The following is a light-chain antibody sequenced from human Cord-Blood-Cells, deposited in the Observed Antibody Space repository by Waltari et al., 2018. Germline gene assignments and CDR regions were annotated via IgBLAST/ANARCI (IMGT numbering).Light chain of an antibody. V-gene: IGLV1-36*01. CDR3: AAWDDSLNGRV. J-gene: IGLJ3*02. CDR2: YDD. Sequence: QSVLTQPPSVSEAPRQRVTISCSGSSSNIGNNAVNWYQQLPGKAPKLLIYYDDLLPSGVSDRFSGSKSGTSASLAISGRQSEDEADYYWAAWDDSLNGRVFGGGTKLTVL. CDR1: SSNIGNNA.